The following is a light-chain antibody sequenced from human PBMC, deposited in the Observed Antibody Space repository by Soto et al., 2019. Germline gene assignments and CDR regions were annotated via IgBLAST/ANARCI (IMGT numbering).Light chain of an antibody. CDR3: QQYGSSPLWT. Sequence: EIVLTQSPGTLSLSPGERATLSCRASQSVGRSYLACYQQKPGQAPRLLIYGASSRATGIPDRLSGSGSGTDFTLTISRLEPEDFAVYYCQQYGSSPLWTFGQGTKVDIK. CDR2: GAS. V-gene: IGKV3-20*01. J-gene: IGKJ1*01. CDR1: QSVGRSY.